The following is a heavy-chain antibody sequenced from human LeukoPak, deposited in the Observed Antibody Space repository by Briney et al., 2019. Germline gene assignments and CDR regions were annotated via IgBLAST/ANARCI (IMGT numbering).Heavy chain of an antibody. V-gene: IGHV4-30-4*01. D-gene: IGHD2-15*01. J-gene: IGHJ4*02. CDR3: AREKLNCSGGSCDY. CDR1: GGSISSGDYY. Sequence: SQTLSLTCTVSGGSISSGDYYWSWIRQPPGKGLEWIGYIYYSGSTYYNPSLKSRVTISVDTSKNQFSLKLSSVTAADTAVYYCAREKLNCSGGSCDYWGQGTLVTVSS. CDR2: IYYSGST.